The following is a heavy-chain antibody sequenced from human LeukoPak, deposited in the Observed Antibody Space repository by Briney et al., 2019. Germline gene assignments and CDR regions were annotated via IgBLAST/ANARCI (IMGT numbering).Heavy chain of an antibody. CDR1: GFTFSSYG. J-gene: IGHJ4*02. Sequence: PGGSLRLFCAASGFTFSSYGMHGVRQAPGKGLEGVAVIWYDGSNKYYADSVKGRFTISRDNSKNTLYLQMNSLRAEDTAVYYCARDWDYWGQGTLVTVSS. CDR3: ARDWDY. V-gene: IGHV3-33*01. CDR2: IWYDGSNK.